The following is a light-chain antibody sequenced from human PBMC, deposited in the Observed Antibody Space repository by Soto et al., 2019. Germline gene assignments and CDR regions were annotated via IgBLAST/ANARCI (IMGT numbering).Light chain of an antibody. V-gene: IGKV3-20*01. CDR1: QIIANN. Sequence: EIVLTQSPGTLSLSPRERATLSCRASQIIANNLAWYQQKPGQAPRLLIYGASTRAPGIPARFSGSGSGTDFTLTISRLEPEDFAVYYCQQYGSSPWTFGQGTKV. CDR3: QQYGSSPWT. CDR2: GAS. J-gene: IGKJ1*01.